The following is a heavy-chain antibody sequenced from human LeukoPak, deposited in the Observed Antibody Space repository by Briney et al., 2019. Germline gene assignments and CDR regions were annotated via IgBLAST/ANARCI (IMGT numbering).Heavy chain of an antibody. V-gene: IGHV3-74*01. Sequence: AGGSLRLSCAASGFTFSTHGMHWVRQAPGKGLVWVSRIKGDGSSTNYADSVRGRFTIFRDNAKNTVYLQMNSLRTEDTAVYYCATGQYGSGSYLHQFDYWGQGTLVTVSS. CDR3: ATGQYGSGSYLHQFDY. CDR2: IKGDGSST. J-gene: IGHJ4*02. CDR1: GFTFSTHG. D-gene: IGHD3-10*01.